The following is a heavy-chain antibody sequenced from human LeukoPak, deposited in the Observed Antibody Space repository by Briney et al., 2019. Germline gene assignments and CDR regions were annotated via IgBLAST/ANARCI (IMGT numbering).Heavy chain of an antibody. CDR2: SSGSGGST. CDR1: GFTFSSYA. D-gene: IGHD6-13*01. V-gene: IGHV3-23*01. Sequence: PGGSLRLSCAASGFTFSSYAMSWVREAPGKGLDWVSASSGSGGSTYYADSVKGRFTISRDNSKNTLYLQMNSLRAEDTAVYYCAKDVGSSWPRFYYYYGMDVWGQGTTVTVSS. CDR3: AKDVGSSWPRFYYYYGMDV. J-gene: IGHJ6*02.